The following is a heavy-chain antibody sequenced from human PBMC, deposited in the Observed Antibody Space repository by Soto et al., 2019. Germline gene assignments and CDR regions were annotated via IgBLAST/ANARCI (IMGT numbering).Heavy chain of an antibody. CDR2: ICYSGST. CDR1: GGSISSCDYY. CDR3: ARDLSMTTVTSYYYYGMDV. Sequence: PSETLSLTCTVSGGSISSCDYYWSWIRHAPVKGMEWIGYICYSGSTYYNPSLKSRVTISVDTSKNQFSLKLSSVTAADTAVYYCARDLSMTTVTSYYYYGMDVWGQGTTVTVSS. V-gene: IGHV4-30-4*01. D-gene: IGHD4-4*01. J-gene: IGHJ6*02.